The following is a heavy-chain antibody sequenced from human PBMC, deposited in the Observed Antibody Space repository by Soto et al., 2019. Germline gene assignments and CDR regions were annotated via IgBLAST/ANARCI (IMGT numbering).Heavy chain of an antibody. CDR2: IYYSGST. CDR3: ARHRVPAAISPVDY. CDR1: GGSISSYY. D-gene: IGHD2-2*02. J-gene: IGHJ4*02. V-gene: IGHV4-59*08. Sequence: SETLSLTCTVSGGSISSYYWSWIRQPPGKGLEWIGYIYYSGSTNYNPSLKSRVTISVDTSKNQFPLKLSSVTAADTAVYYCARHRVPAAISPVDYWGQGTLVTVSS.